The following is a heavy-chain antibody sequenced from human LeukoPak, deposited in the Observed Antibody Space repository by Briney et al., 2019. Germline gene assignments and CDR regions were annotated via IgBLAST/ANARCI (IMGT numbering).Heavy chain of an antibody. CDR1: GGSFSGYY. D-gene: IGHD3-3*01. J-gene: IGHJ4*02. CDR2: IYYSGST. CDR3: ARLFWSGFNAVFDY. V-gene: IGHV4-34*01. Sequence: PSETLSLTCAVYGGSFSGYYWSWIRQPPGKGLEWIGSIYYSGSTYYNPSLKSRVTISVDTSKNQFSLKLSSVTAADTAVYYCARLFWSGFNAVFDYWGQGTLVTVSS.